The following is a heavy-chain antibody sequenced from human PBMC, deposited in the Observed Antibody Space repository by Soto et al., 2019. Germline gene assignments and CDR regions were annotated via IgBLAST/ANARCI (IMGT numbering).Heavy chain of an antibody. V-gene: IGHV1-3*01. D-gene: IGHD5-12*01. Sequence: GASVKVSCKASGYPFTSYASHWVRQAPGQRLEWMGWINAGNGNTKYSQKFQGRVTITRDTSASTAYMELSSLRSEDTAVYYCARDSDYVSGYYYMDVWGKGTTVTVSS. J-gene: IGHJ6*03. CDR1: GYPFTSYA. CDR2: INAGNGNT. CDR3: ARDSDYVSGYYYMDV.